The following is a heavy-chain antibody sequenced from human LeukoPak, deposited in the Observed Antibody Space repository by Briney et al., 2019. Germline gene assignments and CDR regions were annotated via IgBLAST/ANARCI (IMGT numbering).Heavy chain of an antibody. D-gene: IGHD5-24*01. CDR1: GVSVSSNSAA. Sequence: SQTLSLTCAISGVSVSSNSAAWNWSRQSPSRGLEWLGRTYYRSKWYNDYAVSVKSRITINPDTSKNQFSLQLNSVTPEDTAVYYCARHRLVGRYDYFDYWGQGTLVTVSS. J-gene: IGHJ4*02. V-gene: IGHV6-1*01. CDR2: TYYRSKWYN. CDR3: ARHRLVGRYDYFDY.